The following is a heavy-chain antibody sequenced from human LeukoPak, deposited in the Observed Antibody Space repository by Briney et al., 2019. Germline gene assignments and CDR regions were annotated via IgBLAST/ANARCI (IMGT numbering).Heavy chain of an antibody. CDR3: AKAYGSSWYAFSDY. J-gene: IGHJ4*02. Sequence: GGSLRLSWAPSGFPFGSYAMGWARKAPGKGLGWFSAISGSGGSTYYADSVKGRFTISRDNSKNTLYLQMNSLRAEDTAVYYCAKAYGSSWYAFSDYWGQGTLVTVSS. V-gene: IGHV3-23*01. CDR2: ISGSGGST. D-gene: IGHD6-13*01. CDR1: GFPFGSYA.